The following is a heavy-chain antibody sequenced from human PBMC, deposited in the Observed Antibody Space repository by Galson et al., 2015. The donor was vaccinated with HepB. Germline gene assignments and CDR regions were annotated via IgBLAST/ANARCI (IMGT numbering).Heavy chain of an antibody. J-gene: IGHJ6*02. CDR3: ASQQDYYYYYGMDV. V-gene: IGHV3-21*05. CDR2: ISRSSSHI. Sequence: SLRLSCAASGFTFSSYSMNWVRQAPGKGLEWVSYISRSSSHIYYADSVKGRFTISRDNAKNSLYLRMNSLRAEDTAVYYCASQQDYYYYYGMDVWGQGTTVTDS. CDR1: GFTFSSYS.